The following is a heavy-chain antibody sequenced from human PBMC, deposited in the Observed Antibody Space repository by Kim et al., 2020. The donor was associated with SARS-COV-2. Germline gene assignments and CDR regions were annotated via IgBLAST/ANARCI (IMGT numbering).Heavy chain of an antibody. CDR2: ISISSTSI. J-gene: IGHJ4*02. CDR3: ARGLPTGTAGGREVPYDS. CDR1: GFTFSSYS. Sequence: GGSLRLSCVVSGFTFSSYSMNWVRQAPGKGLEWISSISISSTSIFYADSVKGRFTISRDNAKNSLYLQMDSLRVEDTAVYYCARGLPTGTAGGREVPYDSWGQGTLVTVSS. V-gene: IGHV3-21*01. D-gene: IGHD4-17*01.